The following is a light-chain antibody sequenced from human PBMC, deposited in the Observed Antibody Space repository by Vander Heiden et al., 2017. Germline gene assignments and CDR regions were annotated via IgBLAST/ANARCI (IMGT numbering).Light chain of an antibody. Sequence: DGQVTHSPSPLSASGGARVPISCRASQNIRGLLVWYQQKAGKAPNLLISKASSLETGVHSRFSGGGFGTEFSLTISSVQPDDFATYYCQQYNNYPYTFGQGTKLEI. V-gene: IGKV1-5*03. CDR1: QNIRGL. J-gene: IGKJ2*01. CDR2: KAS. CDR3: QQYNNYPYT.